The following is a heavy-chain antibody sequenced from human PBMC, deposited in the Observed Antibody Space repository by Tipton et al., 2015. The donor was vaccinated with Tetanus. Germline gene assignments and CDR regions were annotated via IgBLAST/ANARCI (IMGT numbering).Heavy chain of an antibody. CDR2: IYYSGDT. D-gene: IGHD6-13*01. V-gene: IGHV4-30-4*01. CDR3: ARDPGIASAGLWFDP. Sequence: TLSLTCSVSGVSMSSDDYYWSWIRQSPGKGLEWIGYIYYSGDTYMNPSLKSRVTMSVDTSKNQFSLGLTSVTVADTAVYYFARDPGIASAGLWFDPWGQGTLVTVSS. J-gene: IGHJ5*02. CDR1: GVSMSSDDYY.